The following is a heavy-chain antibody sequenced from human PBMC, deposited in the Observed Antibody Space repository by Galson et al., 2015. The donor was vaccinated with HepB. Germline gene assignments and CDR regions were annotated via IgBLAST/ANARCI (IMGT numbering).Heavy chain of an antibody. CDR2: IIPIFGIA. CDR3: ARAEYSSSPNSYYYYGMDV. D-gene: IGHD6-6*01. Sequence: SVKVSCKASGGTFSSYAISWVRQAPGQGLEWMGGIIPIFGIANYAQKFQGRVTITADESTSTAYMELSSLRPEDTAVYYCARAEYSSSPNSYYYYGMDVWGQGTTVTVSS. J-gene: IGHJ6*02. CDR1: GGTFSSYA. V-gene: IGHV1-69*13.